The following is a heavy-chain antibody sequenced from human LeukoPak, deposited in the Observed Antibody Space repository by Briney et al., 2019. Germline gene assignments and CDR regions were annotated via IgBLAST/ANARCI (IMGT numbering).Heavy chain of an antibody. J-gene: IGHJ4*02. CDR2: INAGNGYT. V-gene: IGHV1-3*03. Sequence: ASVKVSCKASGYTFTTYVMHWVRQAPGQRLEWMGWINAGNGYTKYSQEFQGRVTITRDTSASTAYMELSSLRSDDMAVYYCARDFRSTRYCSGGSCYSFGYWGQGTLVTVSS. CDR3: ARDFRSTRYCSGGSCYSFGY. D-gene: IGHD2-15*01. CDR1: GYTFTTYV.